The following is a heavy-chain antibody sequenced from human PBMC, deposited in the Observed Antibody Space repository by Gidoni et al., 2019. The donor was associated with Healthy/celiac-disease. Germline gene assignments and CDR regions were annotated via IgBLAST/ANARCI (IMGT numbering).Heavy chain of an antibody. CDR2: ISAYNGNT. V-gene: IGHV1-18*01. J-gene: IGHJ6*02. CDR1: GYTFTSYG. CDR3: ARDDNPLLNWNPYGMDV. Sequence: QVQLVQSGAEVKKPGASVKVSCKASGYTFTSYGISWVRQAPGQGLEWMGWISAYNGNTNYAQKLQGRVTMTTDTSTSTAYMELRSLRSDDTAVYYCARDDNPLLNWNPYGMDVWGQGTTVTVSS. D-gene: IGHD1-1*01.